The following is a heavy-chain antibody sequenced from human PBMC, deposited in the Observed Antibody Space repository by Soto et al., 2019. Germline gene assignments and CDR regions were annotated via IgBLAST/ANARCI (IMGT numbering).Heavy chain of an antibody. D-gene: IGHD6-13*01. CDR3: TTQTTTALGCLANAYF. V-gene: IGHV4-4*02. J-gene: IGHJ1*01. CDR2: VYYTGSI. CDR1: GGSVTSKNW. Sequence: QVQLLESGPGLVKPSGTLSLTCVVSGGSVTSKNWWWSWVRLSPGERPEWIGQVYYTGSIKYNPSLQSRATISVDKSKNLLSLNMTSAAAPLAPCSSSTTQTTTALGCLANAYF.